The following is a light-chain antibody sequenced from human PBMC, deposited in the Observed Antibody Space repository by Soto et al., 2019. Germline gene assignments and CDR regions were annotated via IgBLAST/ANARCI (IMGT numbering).Light chain of an antibody. J-gene: IGLJ1*01. CDR2: EVS. CDR1: SSDVGGYKY. V-gene: IGLV2-14*01. CDR3: NSYTGTNTHYV. Sequence: QSVLAQPASVSGSLGQSITISCTGTSSDVGGYKYVSWYQQHPGKAPKLMIYEVSNRPSGVSNRFSGSKSGNTASLTISGLQPEDEADYYCNSYTGTNTHYVFGTGTKVTVL.